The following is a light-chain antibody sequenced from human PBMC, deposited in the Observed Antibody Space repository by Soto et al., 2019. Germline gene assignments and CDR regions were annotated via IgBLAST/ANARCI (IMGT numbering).Light chain of an antibody. CDR3: QQYGGSPLVT. CDR2: GAS. V-gene: IGKV3-20*01. CDR1: QSISSGY. Sequence: ETVLTQSPGTLSLSPGERATLSCRASQSISSGYLAWYQQRPGQAPRLLISGASNRATGIPDRFSGSGSGTDFTLTISRLEPEDFAVYYCQQYGGSPLVTFGGGTKVAIK. J-gene: IGKJ4*01.